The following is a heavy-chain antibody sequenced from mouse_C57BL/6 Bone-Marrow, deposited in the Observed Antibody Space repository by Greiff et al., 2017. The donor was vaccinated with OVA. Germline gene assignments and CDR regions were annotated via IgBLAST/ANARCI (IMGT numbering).Heavy chain of an antibody. CDR3: ARDQRHYGSSWRYFDV. CDR1: GFTFSDYY. J-gene: IGHJ1*03. CDR2: INYDGSST. V-gene: IGHV5-16*01. D-gene: IGHD1-1*01. Sequence: EVKLMESEGGLVQPGSSMKLSCTASGFTFSDYYMAWVRQVPEKGLEWVANINYDGSSTYYLDSLKSRFIISRDNAKNILYLQMSSLKSEDTATYYCARDQRHYGSSWRYFDVWGTGTTVTVSS.